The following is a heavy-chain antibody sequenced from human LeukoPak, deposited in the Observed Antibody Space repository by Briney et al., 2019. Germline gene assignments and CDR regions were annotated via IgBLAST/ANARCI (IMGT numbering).Heavy chain of an antibody. D-gene: IGHD3-16*01. J-gene: IGHJ5*02. V-gene: IGHV3-21*01. CDR2: ISSTSRHI. Sequence: PGGSLRLSCAASGFTFSSYSMNWVRQAPGKGLEWVSSISSTSRHIYYADSVKGRFTISRDNAKNSLYLQMDSLRVEDTAVYYCAREGNIWGGDWFDPWGQGTLVTVSS. CDR1: GFTFSSYS. CDR3: AREGNIWGGDWFDP.